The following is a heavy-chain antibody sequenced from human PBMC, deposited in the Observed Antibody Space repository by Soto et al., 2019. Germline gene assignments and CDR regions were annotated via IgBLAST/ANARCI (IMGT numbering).Heavy chain of an antibody. Sequence: ASVKLSCKASGYTFTGYYMHWVRQAPGQGLEWMGWINPNSGGTNYAQKFQGWVTMTRDTSISTAYMELSRLRSDDTAVYYCARGGSLWFGELSAYYYGMDVWGQGTTVTVSS. V-gene: IGHV1-2*04. CDR3: ARGGSLWFGELSAYYYGMDV. D-gene: IGHD3-10*01. CDR2: INPNSGGT. CDR1: GYTFTGYY. J-gene: IGHJ6*02.